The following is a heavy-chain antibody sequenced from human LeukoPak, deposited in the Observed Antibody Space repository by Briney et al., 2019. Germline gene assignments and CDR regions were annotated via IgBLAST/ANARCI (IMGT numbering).Heavy chain of an antibody. D-gene: IGHD5-24*01. Sequence: PSETLSLTCTLSGGSISRYYWSWIPQPAGKGREWIGRIYTSGSTNYNPSLKSRVTISVDKSKNHFSLKLSSVTAADTAVYYCARVGDGYSYDYWGQGTLVTVSS. J-gene: IGHJ4*02. CDR2: IYTSGST. CDR1: GGSISRYY. CDR3: ARVGDGYSYDY. V-gene: IGHV4-4*07.